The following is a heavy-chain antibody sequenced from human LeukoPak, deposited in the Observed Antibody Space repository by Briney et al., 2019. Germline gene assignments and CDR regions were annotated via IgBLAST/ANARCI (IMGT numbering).Heavy chain of an antibody. CDR2: IYYSGIT. J-gene: IGHJ4*02. CDR3: ARENYDILTGQIRWGIDY. CDR1: GGSISSYY. V-gene: IGHV4-59*12. Sequence: SETLSLTCTVSGGSISSYYWSWIRQPPGKGLEWIGYIYYSGITNYNPSLKSRVTISVDTSKNQFSLKLSSVTAADTAVYYCARENYDILTGQIRWGIDYWGQGTLVTVSS. D-gene: IGHD3-9*01.